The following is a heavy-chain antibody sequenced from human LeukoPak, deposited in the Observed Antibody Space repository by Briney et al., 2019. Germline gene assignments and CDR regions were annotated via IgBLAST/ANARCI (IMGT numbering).Heavy chain of an antibody. V-gene: IGHV5-51*03. CDR1: GYSFTSYW. J-gene: IGHJ4*02. CDR2: IYPGDSDT. CDR3: XXXXXYXDSSGYPYXFDY. D-gene: IGHD3-22*01. Sequence: GESLKISCKGSGYSFTSYWIGWVRQMPGKGLEWMGIIYPGDSDTRYSPSFQGQVPISADKSIITAYLQWSSLKASDTAMYYXXXXXXYXDSSGYPYXFDYWGXGTLVTVSS.